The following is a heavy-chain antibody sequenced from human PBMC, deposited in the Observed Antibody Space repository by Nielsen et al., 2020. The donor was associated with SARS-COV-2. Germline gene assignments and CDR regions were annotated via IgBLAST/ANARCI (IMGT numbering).Heavy chain of an antibody. CDR2: ISSGRGNI. J-gene: IGHJ4*02. CDR1: GFTLSNFR. D-gene: IGHD1-26*01. CDR3: ARGARWVDY. V-gene: IGHV3-21*01. Sequence: GESLKISCVASGFTLSNFRMSWVRQAPGKGLEWVASISSGRGNINYADSVKGRFTISRDSAKNSLYLQMDSLRADDTAVYYCARGARWVDYWGQGTLVTVSS.